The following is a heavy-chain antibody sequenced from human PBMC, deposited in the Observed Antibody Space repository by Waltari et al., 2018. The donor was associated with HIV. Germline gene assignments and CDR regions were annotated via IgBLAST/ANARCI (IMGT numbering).Heavy chain of an antibody. J-gene: IGHJ4*02. V-gene: IGHV3-7*04. CDR1: GFDLSSYW. D-gene: IGHD2-8*01. Sequence: VKLVESGGGLVQPGGSLRLSCSASGFDLSSYWMTWVRQAPGKGLEWGANINQNGSEQYYAESVKGRFTISRDNAKKSLSLQMNSLRVADSAIYYCAGGPNWDWGQGIPVTVSS. CDR3: AGGPNWD. CDR2: INQNGSEQ.